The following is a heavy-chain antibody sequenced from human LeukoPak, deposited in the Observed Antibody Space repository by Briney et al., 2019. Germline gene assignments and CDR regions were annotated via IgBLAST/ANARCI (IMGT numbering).Heavy chain of an antibody. J-gene: IGHJ3*02. CDR1: GYSISSGYY. CDR3: ARKRRVGAFDI. D-gene: IGHD3-3*01. Sequence: SETLSLTCTVSGYSISSGYYWGWIRQPPGKGLEWIGEINHSGSTNYNPSLKSRVTISVDTSKNQFSLKLSSVTAADTAVYYCARKRRVGAFDIWGQGTMVTVSS. CDR2: INHSGST. V-gene: IGHV4-38-2*02.